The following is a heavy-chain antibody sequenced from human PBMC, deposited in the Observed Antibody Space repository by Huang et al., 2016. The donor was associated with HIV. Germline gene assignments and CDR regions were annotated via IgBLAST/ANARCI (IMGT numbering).Heavy chain of an antibody. CDR3: ARGGPYSRDYYYYGMDV. CDR1: GGSISSYY. D-gene: IGHD6-13*01. V-gene: IGHV4-59*01. Sequence: QVQLQESGPGLVKPSETLSLTCTVSGGSISSYYWSWIRQPPGKGLEWIGYIHYSGSTHYNPSRKSRVTTSVDTSKNQFCLKLSSVTAADTAVYYCARGGPYSRDYYYYGMDVWGQGTTVTVSS. CDR2: IHYSGST. J-gene: IGHJ6*02.